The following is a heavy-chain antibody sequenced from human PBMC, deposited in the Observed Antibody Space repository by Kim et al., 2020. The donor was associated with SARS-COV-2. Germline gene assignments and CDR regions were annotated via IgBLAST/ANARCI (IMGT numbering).Heavy chain of an antibody. Sequence: GGSLRLSCAASEFTFSTHWMSWVRQAPGKGLEWVANIKFDAYEQYYGDSVKGRFTISRDNAKNLVFLQMNSLRAEDTAVYYCARGVAVAPHYYYHYGMDVWGQGTPVTVSS. CDR2: IKFDAYEQ. CDR1: EFTFSTHW. V-gene: IGHV3-7*03. CDR3: ARGVAVAPHYYYHYGMDV. D-gene: IGHD6-19*01. J-gene: IGHJ6*02.